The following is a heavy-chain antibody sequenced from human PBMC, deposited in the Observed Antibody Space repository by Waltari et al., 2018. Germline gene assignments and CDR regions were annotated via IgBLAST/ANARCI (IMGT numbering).Heavy chain of an antibody. D-gene: IGHD3-22*01. CDR2: INPNSGGT. CDR3: ARDGNLGYDSSGYLFDY. J-gene: IGHJ4*02. CDR1: GYTFTGYY. Sequence: QVQLVQSGAEVKKPGASVKVSCKASGYTFTGYYMHWVRQAPGQGLEWMGWINPNSGGTNYAQKFQGRVTMTRDTSISTAYMELSRLRSDDTAVYYCARDGNLGYDSSGYLFDYWGQGTLVTVSS. V-gene: IGHV1-2*02.